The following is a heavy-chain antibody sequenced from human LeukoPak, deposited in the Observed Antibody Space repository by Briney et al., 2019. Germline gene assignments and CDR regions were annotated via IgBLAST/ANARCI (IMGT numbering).Heavy chain of an antibody. J-gene: IGHJ4*02. V-gene: IGHV3-23*01. CDR3: AKDGYYDSSDY. Sequence: SGGSLRLSCAASGLTFSSYAMSWVRQAPGKGLEWVSAISGSGGGTYYADSVKGRFTISRDNSKNTLYLQMNSLRAEDTAIYYCAKDGYYDSSDYWGQGTLVTVSS. D-gene: IGHD3-22*01. CDR1: GLTFSSYA. CDR2: ISGSGGGT.